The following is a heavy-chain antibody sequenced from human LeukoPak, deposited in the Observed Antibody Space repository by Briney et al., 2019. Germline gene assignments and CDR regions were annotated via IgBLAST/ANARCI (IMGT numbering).Heavy chain of an antibody. J-gene: IGHJ4*02. CDR1: GGSIRSYY. CDR3: AREGLRGYSGRSDY. D-gene: IGHD3-10*01. Sequence: PSETLSLTCTVSGGSIRSYYWSWIRQPPGKGLEWIGYIYYSGSTNYNPSLKSRVTMSVDTSKNQFSLKLSSVTAADTAVYYCAREGLRGYSGRSDYWGQGTLVTVSS. CDR2: IYYSGST. V-gene: IGHV4-59*01.